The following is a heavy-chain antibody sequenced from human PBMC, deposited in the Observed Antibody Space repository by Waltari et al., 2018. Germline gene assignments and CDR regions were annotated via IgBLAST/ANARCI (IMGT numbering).Heavy chain of an antibody. CDR1: GGTFSSYA. J-gene: IGHJ3*02. CDR3: ARGSPYYYDSSGYYPRYAFDI. CDR2: IIPILGIA. Sequence: QVQLVQSGAEVKKPGSSVKVSCKASGGTFSSYAISWVRQAPGQGLEWMGRIIPILGIANYAQKFQGRVTITADKSTSTAYMELSSLRSEDTAVYYCARGSPYYYDSSGYYPRYAFDIWGQGTMVTVSS. D-gene: IGHD3-22*01. V-gene: IGHV1-69*04.